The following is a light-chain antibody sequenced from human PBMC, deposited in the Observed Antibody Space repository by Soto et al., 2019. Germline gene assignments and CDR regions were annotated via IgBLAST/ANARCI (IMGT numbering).Light chain of an antibody. V-gene: IGKV4-1*01. Sequence: DIVMTQSPDSLAMSLGERATLNCKSSQSVLYTLNKRNYLSWYQQKPGQPPKLLIYWAYTRDSGVPDRVSGSGSGTEFTLTISSLQAEDAAVYYCQQYYTTPTITFGQGTRLEIK. J-gene: IGKJ5*01. CDR1: QSVLYTLNKRNY. CDR2: WAY. CDR3: QQYYTTPTIT.